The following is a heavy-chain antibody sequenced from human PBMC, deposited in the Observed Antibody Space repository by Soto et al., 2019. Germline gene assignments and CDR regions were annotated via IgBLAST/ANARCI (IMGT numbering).Heavy chain of an antibody. Sequence: GGSLRLSCAAPGFTFSSYAMSWVRQAPGKGLEWVSAISGSGGSTYYADSVKGRFTISRDNSKNTLYLQMNSLRAEDTAVYYCAKYRRRRDAFDIWGQGTMVTVSS. V-gene: IGHV3-23*01. CDR3: AKYRRRRDAFDI. D-gene: IGHD3-16*02. CDR1: GFTFSSYA. J-gene: IGHJ3*02. CDR2: ISGSGGST.